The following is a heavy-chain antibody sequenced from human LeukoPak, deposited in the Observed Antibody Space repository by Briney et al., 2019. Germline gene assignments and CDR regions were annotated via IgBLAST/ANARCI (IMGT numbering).Heavy chain of an antibody. CDR1: CGSISRYF. CDR2: IYYSGST. Sequence: SGNPFPTRPFSCGSISRYFRGWVRPPPREGQGWIGYIYYSGSTNYNPSLKSRVTISVDTSKNQFSLKLSSVTAADTAVYYCARGGGLYAFDLWGQGTMVTVSS. D-gene: IGHD2-15*01. J-gene: IGHJ3*01. CDR3: ARGGGLYAFDL. V-gene: IGHV4-59*08.